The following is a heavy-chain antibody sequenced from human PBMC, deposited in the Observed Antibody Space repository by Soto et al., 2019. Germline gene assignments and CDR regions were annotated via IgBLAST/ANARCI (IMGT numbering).Heavy chain of an antibody. V-gene: IGHV1-69*13. CDR2: IMPIFRAP. D-gene: IGHD2-15*01. CDR1: GGAFSDYA. Sequence: ASGKVCCKASGGAFSDYAFSWVRQAPGQGLEWLGGIMPIFRAPDYAQKFQGRVTITADEFTRTAYMEMNSLRSEDTAVYYCASWLKGPDIGNYYYGMDVWGQGTTVTVSS. J-gene: IGHJ6*02. CDR3: ASWLKGPDIGNYYYGMDV.